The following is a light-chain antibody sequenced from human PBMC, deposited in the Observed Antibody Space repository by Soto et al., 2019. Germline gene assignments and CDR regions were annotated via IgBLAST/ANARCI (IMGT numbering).Light chain of an antibody. Sequence: QSVLTQPPSVSAAPGQKVTISCSGSGSNIGNNYVSWYQQLPGTAPKLLIYENDNGPSGIPDRISGSKSGTSATLGITGLQTGDEADYYCATWDSRLSGGVFGGGTKLTVL. CDR1: GSNIGNNY. CDR3: ATWDSRLSGGV. CDR2: END. V-gene: IGLV1-51*02. J-gene: IGLJ3*02.